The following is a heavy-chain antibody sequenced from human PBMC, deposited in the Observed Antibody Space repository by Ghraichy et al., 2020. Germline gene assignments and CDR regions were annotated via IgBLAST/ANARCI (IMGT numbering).Heavy chain of an antibody. CDR3: AKAEIYGSGRPLYYFDY. Sequence: LSLTCAASGFTFSSYAMSWVRQAPGKGLEWVSAISGSGGSTYYADSVKCRFTISRDNSKNTLYLQMNSLRAEDTAVYYCAKAEIYGSGRPLYYFDYWGQGTLVTVSS. CDR2: ISGSGGST. D-gene: IGHD3-10*01. CDR1: GFTFSSYA. V-gene: IGHV3-23*01. J-gene: IGHJ4*02.